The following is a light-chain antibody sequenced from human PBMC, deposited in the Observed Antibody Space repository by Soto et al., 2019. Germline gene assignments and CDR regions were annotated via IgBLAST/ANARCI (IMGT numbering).Light chain of an antibody. Sequence: QSVLTQSPSASASLGASVKLTCTLRSGHSSYAIAWHQQQPEKGPRYLMKLNSDGSHSKGDGIPDRFSGSSSGAERYLTISSLQSEDEADYYCQTWGTGIQVFGGGTQLTVL. CDR3: QTWGTGIQV. CDR2: LNSDGSH. V-gene: IGLV4-69*01. J-gene: IGLJ2*01. CDR1: SGHSSYA.